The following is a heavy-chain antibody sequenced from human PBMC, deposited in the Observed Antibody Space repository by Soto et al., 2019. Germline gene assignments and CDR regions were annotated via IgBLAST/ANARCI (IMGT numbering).Heavy chain of an antibody. J-gene: IGHJ6*02. D-gene: IGHD6-6*01. CDR1: GYTFTNYG. CDR3: ARVVAARRGDTFAMDV. CDR2: ISTYNGHT. Sequence: QVQLVQCGGEVKKPGASVNVSCKASGYTFTNYGINWVRQAPGQALEWMGWISTYNGHTNSPQKLQGRVTMTRDISTSTAYMELRSLSSDDTAVYYCARVVAARRGDTFAMDVWGQGTTVTVS. V-gene: IGHV1-18*01.